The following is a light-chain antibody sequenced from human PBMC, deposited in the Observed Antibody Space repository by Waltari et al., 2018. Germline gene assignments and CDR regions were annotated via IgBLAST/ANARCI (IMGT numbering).Light chain of an antibody. Sequence: DVQMTQSPSSLSASVGDTVTITCRASQSNSSRLHWYQQKPGKAPNLLIYGASNLETGVSPRFTGSGRGTDFNLTISNLLPEDFATYYCQQNFITPRVTFGGGTKVEI. CDR1: QSNSSR. J-gene: IGKJ4*01. V-gene: IGKV1-39*01. CDR3: QQNFITPRVT. CDR2: GAS.